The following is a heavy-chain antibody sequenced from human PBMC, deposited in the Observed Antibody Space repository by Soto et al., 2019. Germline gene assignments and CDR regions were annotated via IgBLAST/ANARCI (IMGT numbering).Heavy chain of an antibody. CDR2: FDPEDGET. J-gene: IGHJ4*02. D-gene: IGHD6-19*01. Sequence: VASVKVSCKVSGYTLTELSMHWVRQAPGKGLEWMGGFDPEDGETIYAQKFQGRVTMTEDTSTDTAYMELGSLRSEDTAVDYCATDPAVAELDYWGQGTLVTVSS. V-gene: IGHV1-24*01. CDR3: ATDPAVAELDY. CDR1: GYTLTELS.